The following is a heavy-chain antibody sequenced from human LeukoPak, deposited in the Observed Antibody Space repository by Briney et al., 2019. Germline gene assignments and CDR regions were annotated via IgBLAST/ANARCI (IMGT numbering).Heavy chain of an antibody. D-gene: IGHD4-23*01. CDR3: SRCRRAGGNSDFDY. V-gene: IGHV3-49*03. Sequence: GGSLRLSCTASGFTFGDYCMSWFRQAPGKGVVWVGFIRSKAYGGTTEYAASVKGRFTISRDDSKSIAYLQMNSLKTEDTAVYYCSRCRRAGGNSDFDYWGQGTLVTVSS. CDR1: GFTFGDYC. J-gene: IGHJ4*02. CDR2: IRSKAYGGTT.